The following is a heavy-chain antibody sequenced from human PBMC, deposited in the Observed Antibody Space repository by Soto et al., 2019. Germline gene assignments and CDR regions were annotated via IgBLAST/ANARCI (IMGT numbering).Heavy chain of an antibody. CDR1: GFPFSSNA. D-gene: IGHD3-22*01. CDR2: ISGSGGST. CDR3: AIGGPYYYDSSGPRGDYYYYGMDV. V-gene: IGHV3-23*01. Sequence: GGSLRLSCAASGFPFSSNAMSWVRQAPGKGLEWVSAISGSGGSTYYADSVKGRFTISRDNSKNTLYLQMNSLRAEDTAVYYCAIGGPYYYDSSGPRGDYYYYGMDVWGQGTTVTVSS. J-gene: IGHJ6*02.